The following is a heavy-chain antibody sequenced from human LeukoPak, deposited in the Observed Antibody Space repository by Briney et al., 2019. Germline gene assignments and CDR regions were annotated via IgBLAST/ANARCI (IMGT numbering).Heavy chain of an antibody. V-gene: IGHV3-23*01. CDR2: ISGSGGST. J-gene: IGHJ4*02. Sequence: PGGSLRLSCAASGFTFSSYAMSWVRQAPGKGLEWVSAISGSGGSTYYADSVKSRFTISRDNSKNTLYLQMNSLRAEDTAVYYCAKDPDSSGYLYYFDYWGQGTLVTVSS. CDR3: AKDPDSSGYLYYFDY. CDR1: GFTFSSYA. D-gene: IGHD3-22*01.